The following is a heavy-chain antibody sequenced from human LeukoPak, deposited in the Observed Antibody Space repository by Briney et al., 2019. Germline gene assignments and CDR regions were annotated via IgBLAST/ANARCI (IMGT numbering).Heavy chain of an antibody. V-gene: IGHV3-53*05. J-gene: IGHJ4*02. CDR2: LFSGGST. D-gene: IGHD1/OR15-1a*01. Sequence: PGGSLRLSCAASGFNVSYNYMSWVRQAPGKGLEWVSVLFSGGSTYYADAVKGRFTISRDNSKNTLYLQMSSLRAEDTAVYYCVKDYNWNIFHYWGQGTLVTVSS. CDR1: GFNVSYNY. CDR3: VKDYNWNIFHY.